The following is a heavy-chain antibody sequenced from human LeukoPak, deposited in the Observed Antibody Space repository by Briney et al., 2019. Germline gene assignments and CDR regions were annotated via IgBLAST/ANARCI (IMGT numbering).Heavy chain of an antibody. CDR1: GYTFTSYY. CDR2: INPSGGST. D-gene: IGHD2-15*01. CDR3: ARERRSGGSLDFDY. J-gene: IGHJ4*02. V-gene: IGHV1-46*01. Sequence: GASVKVSCKASGYTFTSYYMHWVRQAPGQGLEWMGIINPSGGSTSYAQRFQGRVTMTRDTSTSTVYLELSSLRSEDTAVYYCARERRSGGSLDFDYWGQGTLVTVSP.